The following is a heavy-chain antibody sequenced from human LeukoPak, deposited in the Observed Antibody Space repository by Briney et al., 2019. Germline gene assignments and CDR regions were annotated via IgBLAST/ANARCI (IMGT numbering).Heavy chain of an antibody. Sequence: GGSLRLSCAASGFTFKNFAMSWVRQAPGKGLEWVSAISGSGGSTYYADSVKGRFTISRDNSKNTLYLQMNSLRAEDTALYYCVKDPAMVSPPFLFDYWGQGTLVTVSS. CDR3: VKDPAMVSPPFLFDY. D-gene: IGHD5-18*01. J-gene: IGHJ4*02. CDR1: GFTFKNFA. CDR2: ISGSGGST. V-gene: IGHV3-23*01.